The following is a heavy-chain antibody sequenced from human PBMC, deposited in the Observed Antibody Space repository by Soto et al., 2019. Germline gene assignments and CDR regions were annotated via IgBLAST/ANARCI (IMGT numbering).Heavy chain of an antibody. CDR3: ANLPLYGSGFDC. CDR2: ISWNGDAT. Sequence: EVQLVESGGGLVQPGGSLRLSCAASGFTFDDYAIHWVRQIPGKGLEWGSGISWNGDATGYADSVKGRFTISRDNAKNSLYLQMDSLKSEDTAMYYCANLPLYGSGFDCWGQGTLVTVSS. CDR1: GFTFDDYA. V-gene: IGHV3-9*01. D-gene: IGHD3-10*01. J-gene: IGHJ4*02.